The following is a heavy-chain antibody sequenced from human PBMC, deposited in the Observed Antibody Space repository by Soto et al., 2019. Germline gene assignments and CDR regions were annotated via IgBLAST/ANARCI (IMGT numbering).Heavy chain of an antibody. Sequence: SETLSVTCTVSGGSVSSGSYYWSWIRQPPGKGLEWIGYIYYSGSTNYNPSLKSRVTISVDTSKNQFSLKLSSVTAADTAVYYCATLVVPAAPRYYYYGMDVWGQGTTVTV. J-gene: IGHJ6*02. CDR1: GGSVSSGSYY. D-gene: IGHD2-2*01. CDR2: IYYSGST. V-gene: IGHV4-61*01. CDR3: ATLVVPAAPRYYYYGMDV.